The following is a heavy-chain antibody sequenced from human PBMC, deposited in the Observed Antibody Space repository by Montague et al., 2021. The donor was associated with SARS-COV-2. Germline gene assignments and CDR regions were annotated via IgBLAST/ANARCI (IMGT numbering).Heavy chain of an antibody. Sequence: SETLSLTCTVSGGSISSSSYYWGWIRQPPGKGLEWIGSIYYSGSTYYNPSLKSRVTISVDTSKNQFSLKLSSVTAADTAVYYCARVPEESYSSSWYYYWGMDVWGQGTMVTVSS. CDR3: ARVPEESYSSSWYYYWGMDV. J-gene: IGHJ6*02. V-gene: IGHV4-39*07. D-gene: IGHD6-13*01. CDR2: IYYSGST. CDR1: GGSISSSSYY.